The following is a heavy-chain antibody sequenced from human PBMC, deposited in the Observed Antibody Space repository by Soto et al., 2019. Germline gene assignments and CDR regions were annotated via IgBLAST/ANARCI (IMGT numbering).Heavy chain of an antibody. D-gene: IGHD3-10*01. J-gene: IGHJ4*02. Sequence: QIQLVESERDVVQPGRSLRLSCAASGFNFGFFGMHWVRQAPGKGLEWVAFISGDGINTHYADSVRGRFTLSRDYSKKTMYLQMDTLREDDTALYYCARGNLSFDFDSWGQGTLVTVSS. CDR1: GFNFGFFG. CDR2: ISGDGINT. V-gene: IGHV3-30*03. CDR3: ARGNLSFDFDS.